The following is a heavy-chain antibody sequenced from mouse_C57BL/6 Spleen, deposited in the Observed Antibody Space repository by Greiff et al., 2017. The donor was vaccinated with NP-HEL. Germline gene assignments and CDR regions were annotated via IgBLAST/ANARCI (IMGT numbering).Heavy chain of an antibody. Sequence: QVQLKQSGPELVKPGASVKISCKASGYAFSSSWMNWVKQRPGKGLEWIGRIYPGDGDTNYNGKFKGQATLTADKSSSTAYMQLSSLTSEDSAVYFCARIYYYGSSYLYFDYWGQGTTLTVSS. J-gene: IGHJ2*01. CDR3: ARIYYYGSSYLYFDY. D-gene: IGHD1-1*01. CDR2: IYPGDGDT. CDR1: GYAFSSSW. V-gene: IGHV1-82*01.